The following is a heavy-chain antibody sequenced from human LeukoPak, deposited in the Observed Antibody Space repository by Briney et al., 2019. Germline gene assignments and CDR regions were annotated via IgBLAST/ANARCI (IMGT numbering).Heavy chain of an antibody. D-gene: IGHD6-6*01. Sequence: SETLSLTCADYGGSFSGYYWSWIRQPPGKGLEWIGEINHSGSTNYNPSLKSRVTISVDTSKNQFSLKLSSVTAADTAVYYCAGAARLYYYGMDVWGQGTTVTVSS. V-gene: IGHV4-34*01. CDR3: AGAARLYYYGMDV. CDR2: INHSGST. J-gene: IGHJ6*02. CDR1: GGSFSGYY.